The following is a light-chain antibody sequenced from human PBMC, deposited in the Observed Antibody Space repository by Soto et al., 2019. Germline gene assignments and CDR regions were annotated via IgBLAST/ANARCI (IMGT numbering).Light chain of an antibody. J-gene: IGKJ2*01. Sequence: DIPMTQSPSSVSASVGDRVTMTCRASHVISSWLAWYQQKPGKAPKLLIYAASRLQSGVPSRFSGSESGADFTLTISSLQPEDVATYYCQQTNNFPYTFGQGTKLEIK. V-gene: IGKV1-12*01. CDR3: QQTNNFPYT. CDR2: AAS. CDR1: HVISSW.